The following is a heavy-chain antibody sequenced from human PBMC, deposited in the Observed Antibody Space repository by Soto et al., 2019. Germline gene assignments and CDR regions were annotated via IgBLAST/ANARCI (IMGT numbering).Heavy chain of an antibody. D-gene: IGHD3-10*01. CDR2: ISSSSSTI. CDR1: GFTFSSYS. Sequence: GGSLRLSCAASGFTFSSYSMNWVRQAPGKGLEWVSYISSSSSTIYYADSVKGRFTISRDNAKNSLYLQMNSLRAEDTAVYYCARSEPNYYGSGSYDYWGQGTLVTVSS. CDR3: ARSEPNYYGSGSYDY. J-gene: IGHJ4*02. V-gene: IGHV3-48*01.